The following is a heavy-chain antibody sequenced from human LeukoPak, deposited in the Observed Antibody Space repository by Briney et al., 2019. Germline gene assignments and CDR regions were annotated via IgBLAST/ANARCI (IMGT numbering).Heavy chain of an antibody. D-gene: IGHD6-13*01. V-gene: IGHV3-7*01. CDR2: IKQDGSEK. CDR1: GLTFSSYW. CDR3: ARDPHIAAAGTRYYYYYMDV. Sequence: GGSLRLSCAASGLTFSSYWMSWGRQAPGKGLEWVANIKQDGSEKYYVDSVKGRFTISRDNAKNSLYLQMNSLRAEDTAVYYCARDPHIAAAGTRYYYYYMDVWGKGTTVTVSS. J-gene: IGHJ6*03.